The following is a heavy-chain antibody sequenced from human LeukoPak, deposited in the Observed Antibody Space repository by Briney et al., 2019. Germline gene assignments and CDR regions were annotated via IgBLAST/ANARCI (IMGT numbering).Heavy chain of an antibody. CDR2: IYYSGST. CDR3: ARLTSGYDLGEVAY. V-gene: IGHV4-61*01. J-gene: IGHJ4*02. D-gene: IGHD5-12*01. Sequence: KPSETLSLTCTVSGGSISSGSYYWSWIRQPPGKGLEWIGYIYYSGSTNYNPSLKSRVTISVDTSKNQFSLKLSSVTAADTAVYYCARLTSGYDLGEVAYWGQGTLVTVSS. CDR1: GGSISSGSYY.